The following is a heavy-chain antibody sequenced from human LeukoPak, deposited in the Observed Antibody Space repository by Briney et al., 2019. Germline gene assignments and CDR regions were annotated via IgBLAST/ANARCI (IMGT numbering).Heavy chain of an antibody. D-gene: IGHD6-6*01. V-gene: IGHV3-21*01. CDR3: ARGLEYSSTGALDI. J-gene: IGHJ3*02. CDR2: IGSSGLYI. Sequence: GGSLRLSCAASGLTFSGYSVNWVRQAPGKGLEWVSSIGSSGLYIYYADSVKGRFTISKDTAKNSLYLQMNSLRADDTALYYCARGLEYSSTGALDIWGQGTMVTVSS. CDR1: GLTFSGYS.